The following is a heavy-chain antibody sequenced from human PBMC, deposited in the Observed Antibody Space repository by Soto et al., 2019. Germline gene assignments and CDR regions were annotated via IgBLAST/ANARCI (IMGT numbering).Heavy chain of an antibody. CDR1: GGSISNAAYS. V-gene: IGHV4-39*07. J-gene: IGHJ4*02. Sequence: KPSETLSLTCTVSGGSISNAAYSWSWVRQPPGQGLEWIGEIYRTGSTNYNPSLKSRVTISLDKSENQFSLKVTSLTAADTAVYYCASRDPGTSVDYWGQGTLVTVS. D-gene: IGHD1-7*01. CDR3: ASRDPGTSVDY. CDR2: IYRTGST.